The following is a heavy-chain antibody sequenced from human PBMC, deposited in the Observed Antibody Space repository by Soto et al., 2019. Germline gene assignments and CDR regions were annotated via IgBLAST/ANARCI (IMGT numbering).Heavy chain of an antibody. V-gene: IGHV1-18*04. CDR1: CYTFPTYG. Sequence: ASVQVSCKASCYTFPTYGISWVRQAPGQGLEWMGWISPYNGTTKYAEKFQGEMTMTTDTATSTAYMDLRSLRSDDTAVYYCARDGERDTGLNFYYYLHGMDAWGQGTRVTVSS. D-gene: IGHD1-1*01. CDR2: ISPYNGTT. J-gene: IGHJ6*02. CDR3: ARDGERDTGLNFYYYLHGMDA.